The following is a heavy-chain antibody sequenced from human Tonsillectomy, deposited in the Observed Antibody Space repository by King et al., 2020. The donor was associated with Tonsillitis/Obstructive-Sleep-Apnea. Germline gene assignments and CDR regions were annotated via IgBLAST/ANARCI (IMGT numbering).Heavy chain of an antibody. Sequence: VQLVESGGGLVRPGGSLRLSCTASGFTFSSYSMSWVRQAPGRGLEWVSSITSYIDYADPVKGRFTTSRDNAKNSLYLQMNSLRAEDTAVYYCARGRSSWESDFDYWGQGPLVTVSS. V-gene: IGHV3-21*01. CDR3: ARGRSSWESDFDY. CDR1: GFTFSSYS. D-gene: IGHD1-26*01. J-gene: IGHJ4*02. CDR2: ITSYI.